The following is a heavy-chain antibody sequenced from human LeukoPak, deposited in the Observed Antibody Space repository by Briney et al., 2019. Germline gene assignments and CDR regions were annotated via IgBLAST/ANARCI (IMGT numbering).Heavy chain of an antibody. J-gene: IGHJ3*02. CDR2: VNPSGGST. D-gene: IGHD5-24*01. CDR3: ARVRDGYNDAYDI. V-gene: IGHV1-46*01. CDR1: GYTFTSYY. Sequence: ASVKVSCKASGYTFTSYYMHWVRQAPGQGLEWMGIVNPSGGSTNYAQNFQGRVTMTRDTSTSTVYMELSSPRSDDTAVYYCARVRDGYNDAYDIWGQGTMVTVPS.